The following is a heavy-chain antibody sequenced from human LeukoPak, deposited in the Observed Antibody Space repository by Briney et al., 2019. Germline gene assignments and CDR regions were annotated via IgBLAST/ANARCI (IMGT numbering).Heavy chain of an antibody. Sequence: GGSLRLYCAASGFTFSSYAMSWVRQAPGKGLEWVSAISGSGGRTYNADSMKGRFTISRDNSKNTLYLQMNSLRVEDTAVYYCASDMMGATLYFDSWGQGTLVTVSS. CDR1: GFTFSSYA. J-gene: IGHJ4*02. V-gene: IGHV3-23*01. CDR3: ASDMMGATLYFDS. D-gene: IGHD1-26*01. CDR2: ISGSGGRT.